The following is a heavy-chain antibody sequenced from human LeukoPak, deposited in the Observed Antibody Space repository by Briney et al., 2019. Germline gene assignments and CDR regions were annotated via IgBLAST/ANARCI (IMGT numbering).Heavy chain of an antibody. V-gene: IGHV3-74*01. J-gene: IGHJ4*02. CDR1: GFTFDDYA. D-gene: IGHD4-17*01. CDR3: ARDRTTVTVFDY. CDR2: IHSDGSVT. Sequence: GGSLRLSCAASGFTFDDYAMHWVRQAPGKGLVWVARIHSDGSVTSYADSVEGRFTVSRDNAKNTLYLQMNSLRGDDTAVYYCARDRTTVTVFDYWGQGTLVTVSS.